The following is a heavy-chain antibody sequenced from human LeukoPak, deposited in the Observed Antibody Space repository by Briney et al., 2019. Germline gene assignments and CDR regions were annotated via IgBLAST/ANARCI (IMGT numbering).Heavy chain of an antibody. CDR2: IYSGGST. CDR3: ASSVGALFDY. J-gene: IGHJ4*02. CDR1: GFTFSNYA. D-gene: IGHD1-26*01. V-gene: IGHV3-53*01. Sequence: PGGSLRLSCAVSGFTFSNYAMSWVRQAPGKGLEWVSVIYSGGSTYYADSVKGRFTISRDNSKNTLYLQMNSLRAEDTAVYYCASSVGALFDYWGQGTLVTVSS.